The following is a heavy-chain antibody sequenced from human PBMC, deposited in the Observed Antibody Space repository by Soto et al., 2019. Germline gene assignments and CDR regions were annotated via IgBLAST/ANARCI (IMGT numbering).Heavy chain of an antibody. V-gene: IGHV3-11*01. J-gene: IGHJ1*01. D-gene: IGHD6-6*01. CDR1: GFTFSDYY. Sequence: QVQLVESGGGLVSPGGSLRLSCAASGFTFSDYYMSWIRQAPGKGLEWVSYISPSGSNTYYADSVKGRFTSSRDNAKTSLYLQMNSLRVEDTAVYFCARGHWQLELWGQGTLVTVSS. CDR2: ISPSGSNT. CDR3: ARGHWQLEL.